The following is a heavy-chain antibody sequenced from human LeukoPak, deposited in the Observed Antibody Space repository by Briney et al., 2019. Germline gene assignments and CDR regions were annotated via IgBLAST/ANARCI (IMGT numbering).Heavy chain of an antibody. J-gene: IGHJ4*02. CDR3: ARTRGYYFDY. Sequence: ASVRVSCKASGYSFTNYYMRWVRQAPGQGLEWTGMINPSGGSTTYAQKFQGRVTMTRDMSTSTVYMELSSLTSEDTAVYYCARTRGYYFDYWGQGTLVTVSS. CDR2: INPSGGST. CDR1: GYSFTNYY. V-gene: IGHV1-46*01.